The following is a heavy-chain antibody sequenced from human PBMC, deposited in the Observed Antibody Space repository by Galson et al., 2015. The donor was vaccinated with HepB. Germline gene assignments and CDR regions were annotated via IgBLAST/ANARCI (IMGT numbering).Heavy chain of an antibody. Sequence: SLRLSCAASGFTFSGFWMSWVRQAPGKGLEWVANISQDGTQKYYVDSVKGRFTISRDNAKNSLYLQINSLRAEDTAVYHCARDGSGRIMATIAYDWGQGTLVTVSS. CDR3: ARDGSGRIMATIAYD. V-gene: IGHV3-7*03. D-gene: IGHD5-12*01. J-gene: IGHJ4*02. CDR1: GFTFSGFW. CDR2: ISQDGTQK.